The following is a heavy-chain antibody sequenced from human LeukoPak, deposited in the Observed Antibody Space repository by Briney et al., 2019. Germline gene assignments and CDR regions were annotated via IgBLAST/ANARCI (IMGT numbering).Heavy chain of an antibody. CDR1: GGTFSSYA. V-gene: IGHV1-69*13. J-gene: IGHJ6*02. CDR2: IIPIFGTA. CDR3: ARDQGDYPYYYGMDV. Sequence: SVKVSCKASGGTFSSYAISWVRQAPGQGLEWMGGIIPIFGTANYAQRFQGRVTITADESTSTAYMELSSLRSEDTAVYYCARDQGDYPYYYGMDVWGQGTTVTVSS. D-gene: IGHD4-17*01.